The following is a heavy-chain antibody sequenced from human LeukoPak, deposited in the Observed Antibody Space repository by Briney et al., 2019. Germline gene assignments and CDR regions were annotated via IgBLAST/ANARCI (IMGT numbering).Heavy chain of an antibody. V-gene: IGHV1-18*01. CDR2: ISAYNGNT. J-gene: IGHJ6*03. CDR1: GYTFTSYG. Sequence: ASVKVSCKASGYTFTSYGIRWVREAPGQGLEWMGWISAYNGNTNYAQKLQGRVTMTTDTSTSTAYMELRSLRSDDTAVYYCASTYYYYYMDVWGKGTTVTVSS. CDR3: ASTYYYYYMDV.